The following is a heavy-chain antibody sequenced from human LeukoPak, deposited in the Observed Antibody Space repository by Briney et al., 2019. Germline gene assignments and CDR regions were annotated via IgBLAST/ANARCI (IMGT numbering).Heavy chain of an antibody. J-gene: IGHJ6*02. D-gene: IGHD5-18*01. CDR1: GYTFTAYY. V-gene: IGHV1-2*04. CDR3: ARDPTLWSGYDMDL. Sequence: GASVKVSCKASGYTFTAYYFHWVRQAPGQGLEWMGWINPNSGDTNYAQKFQGWVTMTRDTSISTIYMEVTRLKSDDTAVYCCARDPTLWSGYDMDLWGQGTTVTVSS. CDR2: INPNSGDT.